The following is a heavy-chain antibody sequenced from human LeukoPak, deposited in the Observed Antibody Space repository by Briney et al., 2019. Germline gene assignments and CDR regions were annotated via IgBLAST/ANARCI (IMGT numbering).Heavy chain of an antibody. CDR3: ARNKVTY. CDR1: GFTFSNYY. J-gene: IGHJ4*02. Sequence: GGSLRLSCAASGFTFSNYYMSWVRQAPGKGLEWVAHINKDGSEKYYVDSVKGRFTISRDNAKNSLYLQMNSLRVEHTAVYYIARNKVTYWGRGTLVTVSS. CDR2: INKDGSEK. V-gene: IGHV3-7*01.